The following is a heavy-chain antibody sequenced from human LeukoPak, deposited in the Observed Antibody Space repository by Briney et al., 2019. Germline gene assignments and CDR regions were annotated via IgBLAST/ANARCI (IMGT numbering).Heavy chain of an antibody. V-gene: IGHV1-2*02. CDR3: ARGTRGPFSSSWYYYYYYMDV. J-gene: IGHJ6*03. CDR2: INPNSGGT. D-gene: IGHD6-13*01. CDR1: GYTFTGYY. Sequence: ASVKVSCKASGYTFTGYYMHWVRQAPGQGLEWMGWINPNSGGTNYAQKFQGRVTMTRDTSISTAYMGLSRLRSDDTAVYYCARGTRGPFSSSWYYYYYYMDVWGKGTTVTVSS.